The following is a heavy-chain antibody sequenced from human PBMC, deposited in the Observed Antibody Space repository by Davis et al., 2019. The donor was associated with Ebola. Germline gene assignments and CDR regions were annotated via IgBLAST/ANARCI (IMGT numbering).Heavy chain of an antibody. Sequence: PGGSLRLSCADSGFTFSSYSMNWVRQAPGKGLEWLSYISDSGNTIYYANSVKGRFTISRDNAKNSLYLQMNSLSAEDTAVYYCATVAGTVDYWGQGTLVTVSS. V-gene: IGHV3-48*04. CDR1: GFTFSSYS. CDR2: ISDSGNTI. CDR3: ATVAGTVDY. J-gene: IGHJ4*02. D-gene: IGHD6-19*01.